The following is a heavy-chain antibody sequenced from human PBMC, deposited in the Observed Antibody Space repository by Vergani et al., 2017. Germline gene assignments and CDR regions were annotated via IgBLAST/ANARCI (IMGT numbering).Heavy chain of an antibody. J-gene: IGHJ4*02. V-gene: IGHV3-7*01. D-gene: IGHD1-7*01. CDR3: ARDRETWNYGYYFDY. CDR2: IKQDGSEK. Sequence: EVQLVESGGGLVQPGGSLRLSCAASGFTFSSYWMSWVRQAPGKGLEWVANIKQDGSEKYYVDSVKGRFTISRDNAKNSLYLQMKSLRADDTAVYYCARDRETWNYGYYFDYWGQGTLVTVSS. CDR1: GFTFSSYW.